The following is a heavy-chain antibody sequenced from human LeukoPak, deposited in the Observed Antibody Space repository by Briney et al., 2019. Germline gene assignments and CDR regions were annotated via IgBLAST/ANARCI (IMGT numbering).Heavy chain of an antibody. D-gene: IGHD6-13*01. CDR3: ARVAIAASRGYYYYMDV. CDR2: ISSSSRTI. V-gene: IGHV3-48*04. J-gene: IGHJ6*03. CDR1: GFTFSSYS. Sequence: GGSLRLSCAASGFTFSSYSMNWVRQAPGKGLEWVSYISSSSRTIYYADSVKGRFTISRDNAKNSLYLQMNSLRAEDTAVYYCARVAIAASRGYYYYMDVWGKGTTVTVSS.